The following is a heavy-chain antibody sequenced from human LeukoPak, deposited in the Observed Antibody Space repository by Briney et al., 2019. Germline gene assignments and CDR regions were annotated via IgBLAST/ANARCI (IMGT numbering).Heavy chain of an antibody. CDR1: GYTFTDYY. V-gene: IGHV1-2*06. CDR2: INPNSGST. CDR3: ARDESAVTP. J-gene: IGHJ3*01. Sequence: ASVTVSCKASGYTFTDYYMHWVRQAPGQGLEWMGRINPNSGSTNYAQKFQGRVTMTRDTSISTAYMELSRLRSDDTAVYYCARDESAVTPWGQGTTVTVSS. D-gene: IGHD4-17*01.